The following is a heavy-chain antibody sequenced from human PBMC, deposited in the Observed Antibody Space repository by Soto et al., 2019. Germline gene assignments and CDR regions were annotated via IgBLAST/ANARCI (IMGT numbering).Heavy chain of an antibody. CDR1: GFTFSDYY. V-gene: IGHV3-11*01. Sequence: GGSLRLSCAASGFTFSDYYMSWIRQAPGKGLEWVSYISSSGSTIYYADSVKGRFTISRDNTKNSLYLQMNSLRAEDTAVYYCAREIGITGTTFDEGLDYWGQGTLVTVSS. CDR3: AREIGITGTTFDEGLDY. D-gene: IGHD1-7*01. CDR2: ISSSGSTI. J-gene: IGHJ4*02.